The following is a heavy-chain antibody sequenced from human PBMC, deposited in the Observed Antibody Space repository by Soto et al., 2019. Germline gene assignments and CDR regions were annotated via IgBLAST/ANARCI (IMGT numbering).Heavy chain of an antibody. J-gene: IGHJ1*01. CDR1: GFTFSSYA. D-gene: IGHD3-22*01. CDR3: AKDNYYDSSGYPQYFQH. CDR2: ISGSGGST. V-gene: IGHV3-23*01. Sequence: EVQLLESGGGLVQPGGSLRLSCAASGFTFSSYAMSWVRQAPGKGLEWVSAISGSGGSTYYADSVKGRFTISRDNSKNXXYLQMNSLRAEDTAVYYCAKDNYYDSSGYPQYFQHWGQGTLVTVSS.